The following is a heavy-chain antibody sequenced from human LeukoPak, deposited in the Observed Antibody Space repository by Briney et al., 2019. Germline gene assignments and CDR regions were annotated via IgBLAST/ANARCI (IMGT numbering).Heavy chain of an antibody. CDR2: IYHSGST. CDR3: ARPRGDGAFDN. CDR1: GYSISSGYY. D-gene: IGHD3-10*01. J-gene: IGHJ3*02. V-gene: IGHV4-38-2*02. Sequence: PSETLSLTCTVSGYSISSGYYWGWIRQPPGKGLEWIGSIYHSGSTYYNPSLKSRVTMSVDTSKNQFSLKLSSVTAADTAVYYCARPRGDGAFDNWGQGTMVTVSS.